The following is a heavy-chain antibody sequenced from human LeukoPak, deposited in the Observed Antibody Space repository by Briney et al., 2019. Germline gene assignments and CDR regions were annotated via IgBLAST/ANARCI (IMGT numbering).Heavy chain of an antibody. D-gene: IGHD6-6*01. CDR2: IWYDGSNK. CDR1: GFTFSSYG. V-gene: IGHV3-33*01. CDR3: AIPPPSIAALYYYYYGMDV. Sequence: GGSLRLSCAASGFTFSSYGMHWVRQAPGKGLEWVAVIWYDGSNKYYADSVKGRFTISRDNSKNTLYLQMNSLRAEDTAVYYCAIPPPSIAALYYYYYGMDVWGQGTTVTVSS. J-gene: IGHJ6*02.